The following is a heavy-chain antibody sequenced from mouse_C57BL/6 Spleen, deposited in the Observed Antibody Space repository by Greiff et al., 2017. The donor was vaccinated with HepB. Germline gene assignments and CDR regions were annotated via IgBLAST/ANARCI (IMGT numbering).Heavy chain of an antibody. CDR1: GYSITSGYD. CDR3: AREGSSSSRGFAY. J-gene: IGHJ3*01. D-gene: IGHD1-1*01. CDR2: ISYSGST. V-gene: IGHV3-1*01. Sequence: DVQLQESGPGMVKPSQSLSLTCTVTGYSITSGYDWHWIRHFPGNKLEWMGYISYSGSTNYNPSLKSRISITHDTSKNHFFLKLNSVTTEDTATYYCAREGSSSSRGFAYWGQGTLVTVSA.